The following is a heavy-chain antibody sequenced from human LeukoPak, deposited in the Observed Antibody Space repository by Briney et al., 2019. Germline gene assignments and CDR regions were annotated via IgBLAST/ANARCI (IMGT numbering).Heavy chain of an antibody. CDR1: GFMSSVFA. Sequence: GGSLRLSRVPSGFMSSVFATSCGPHAPGKGVEGVSGISDTRRSTHYRDSVKGRYIIPRENSNNTSYLQLNILRGEDTALYFCARHDSFIPYWGQGMLVTVSS. CDR2: ISDTRRST. D-gene: IGHD5-18*01. V-gene: IGHV3-23*01. CDR3: ARHDSFIPY. J-gene: IGHJ4*02.